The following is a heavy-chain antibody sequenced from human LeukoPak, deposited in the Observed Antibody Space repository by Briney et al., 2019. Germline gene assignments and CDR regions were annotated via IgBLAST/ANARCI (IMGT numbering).Heavy chain of an antibody. CDR2: ISGSADST. D-gene: IGHD2-15*01. CDR1: GFTFNLYA. V-gene: IGHV3-23*01. CDR3: AKVLWDIVVVVAAQNWFDP. J-gene: IGHJ5*02. Sequence: GGSLRLSCAASGFTFNLYAMSWVRQAPGKGLEWVSAISGSADSTYYADSVRGRFTISKDNSKNTLYLQMNSLRAEDTAVYYCAKVLWDIVVVVAAQNWFDPWGQGTLVTVSS.